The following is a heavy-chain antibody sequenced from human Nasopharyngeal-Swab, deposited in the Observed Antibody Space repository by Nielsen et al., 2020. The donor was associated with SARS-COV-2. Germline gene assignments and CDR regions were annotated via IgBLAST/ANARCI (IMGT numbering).Heavy chain of an antibody. D-gene: IGHD3-22*01. Sequence: GGSLRLSCAASGFTFSSYWMHWVRQAPGKGLVWVSRINSDGSSTSYADSVKGRFTISRDNAKNTLYLQMNSLRAEDTAVYYCAREPPATYYYDSSGYPKSSYYYGMDVWGQGTTVNVSS. CDR2: INSDGSST. CDR1: GFTFSSYW. CDR3: AREPPATYYYDSSGYPKSSYYYGMDV. V-gene: IGHV3-74*01. J-gene: IGHJ6*02.